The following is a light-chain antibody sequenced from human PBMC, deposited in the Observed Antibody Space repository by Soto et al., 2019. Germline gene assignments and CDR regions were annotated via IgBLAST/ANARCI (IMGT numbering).Light chain of an antibody. CDR1: SSNIGSKY. CDR3: AAWDDSLSGVA. V-gene: IGLV1-47*01. CDR2: TNN. J-gene: IGLJ2*01. Sequence: QSVLTQPPSASGTPGQRVSISCSGSSSNIGSKYVYWYQQLPGTTPKLLIYTNNQRSSGVPDRFSGSKSGTSASLAIDGLRSEDEADYYCAAWDDSLSGVAFGGGTKLTVL.